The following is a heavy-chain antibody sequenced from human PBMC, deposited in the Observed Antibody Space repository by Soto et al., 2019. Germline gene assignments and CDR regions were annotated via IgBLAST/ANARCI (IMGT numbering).Heavy chain of an antibody. Sequence: QVQLVQSGSELKKPGASVKVSCKASGYTFTSYAMNWVRQAPGQGLEWMGWINTNTGNPTYAQGFTGRFVFSLDTSVSTAYLQICSLKAEDTAVYYCARGGMDYDFWSGYYPHNWFDPWGQGTLVTVSS. D-gene: IGHD3-3*01. CDR3: ARGGMDYDFWSGYYPHNWFDP. CDR1: GYTFTSYA. J-gene: IGHJ5*02. V-gene: IGHV7-4-1*01. CDR2: INTNTGNP.